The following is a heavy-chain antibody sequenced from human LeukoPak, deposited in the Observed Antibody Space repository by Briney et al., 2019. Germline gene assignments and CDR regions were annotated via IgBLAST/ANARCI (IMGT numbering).Heavy chain of an antibody. J-gene: IGHJ4*01. CDR1: GFNFITRA. Sequence: PGGSLRLSRAASGFNFITRAMTWVRQTPGKGLEWVASISGSAITTHYAESVKGRFTISRDNSKNTLFLQMNNLRADDTAVYYCAKGVMTMVITYFDHWGHGTLVAVSS. CDR3: AKGVMTMVITYFDH. V-gene: IGHV3-23*01. CDR2: ISGSAITT. D-gene: IGHD4/OR15-4a*01.